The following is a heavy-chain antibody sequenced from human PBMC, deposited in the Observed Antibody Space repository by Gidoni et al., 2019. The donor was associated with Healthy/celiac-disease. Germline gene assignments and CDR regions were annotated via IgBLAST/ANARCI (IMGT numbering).Heavy chain of an antibody. CDR3: AKDSRSSLPNGSFDI. CDR2: ISWNSGSI. J-gene: IGHJ3*02. CDR1: GFTFDDYA. D-gene: IGHD2-2*01. Sequence: EVQLVESGGGLVQPGRSLRLSCAASGFTFDDYAMHWVRQAPGKGLEGVSGISWNSGSIGYADSVKGRFTISRDNAKNSLYLQMNSLRAEDTALYYCAKDSRSSLPNGSFDIWGQGTMVTVSS. V-gene: IGHV3-9*01.